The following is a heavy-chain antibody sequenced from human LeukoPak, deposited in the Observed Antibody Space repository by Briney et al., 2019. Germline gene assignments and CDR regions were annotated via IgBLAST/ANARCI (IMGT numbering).Heavy chain of an antibody. CDR3: ARSRIQYSSINI. D-gene: IGHD6-13*01. J-gene: IGHJ3*02. Sequence: GGPLRLSCAASGVPLRRDYMSWVRQAPGKGLEWVSIIYGGGDTYDADSVKGRFTISRDKSKNTLYLQMNRLRAEDTAVYYCARSRIQYSSINIWGQGTMVTVS. CDR2: IYGGGDT. CDR1: GVPLRRDY. V-gene: IGHV3-66*02.